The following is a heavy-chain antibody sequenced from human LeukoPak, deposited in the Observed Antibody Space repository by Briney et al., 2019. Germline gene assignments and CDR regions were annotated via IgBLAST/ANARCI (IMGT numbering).Heavy chain of an antibody. CDR3: ARGSTGTEYYYYYYYGMDV. CDR2: IYHSGST. Sequence: SGTLSLTCAVSGGSISSSNWWSWVRQPPGKGLEWIGEIYHSGSTNYNPSLKSRVTISVDKSKNQFSLKLSSATAADTAVYYCARGSTGTEYYYYYYYGMDVWGKGTTVTVSS. J-gene: IGHJ6*04. CDR1: GGSISSSNW. D-gene: IGHD1-1*01. V-gene: IGHV4-4*02.